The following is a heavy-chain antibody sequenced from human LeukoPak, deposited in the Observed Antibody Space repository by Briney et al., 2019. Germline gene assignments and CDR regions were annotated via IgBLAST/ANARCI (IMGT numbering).Heavy chain of an antibody. CDR3: ARGGVGATREVLPH. CDR1: GFTFSDHY. V-gene: IGHV3-72*01. D-gene: IGHD1-26*01. J-gene: IGHJ4*02. CDR2: TRNKANSYTT. Sequence: PGGSLRLSCAASGFTFSDHYMDWVRQAPGKGLEWVGRTRNKANSYTTEYAASVKGRFTISRDDSKNSLYLQMNSLKTEDTAVYYCARGGVGATREVLPHWGQGTLVTVSS.